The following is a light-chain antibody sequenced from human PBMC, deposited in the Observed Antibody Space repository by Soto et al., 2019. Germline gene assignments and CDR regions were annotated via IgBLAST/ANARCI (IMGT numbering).Light chain of an antibody. CDR1: QSISSW. V-gene: IGKV1-5*03. CDR3: QQYNSYSKP. J-gene: IGKJ1*01. CDR2: KAS. Sequence: DIQMTQSPSTLSASVGDRVTITCRASQSISSWLAWYQQKPGKAPKLLIYKASSLDSGVPSRFSGSGSGTEFTLTISSLQPDDFATYYCQQYNSYSKPFGQGTKVEIK.